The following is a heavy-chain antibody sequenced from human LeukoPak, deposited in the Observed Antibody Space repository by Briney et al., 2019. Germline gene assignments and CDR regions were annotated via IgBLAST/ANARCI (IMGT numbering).Heavy chain of an antibody. V-gene: IGHV3-48*04. CDR3: ARSRITMIVEKTAFDI. J-gene: IGHJ3*02. D-gene: IGHD3-22*01. Sequence: GGSLRLSCAASGFTFSSYSMNWVRQAPGKGLGWVSYISSSSSTIYYADSVKGRFTISRDSAKNSLYLQMNSLRAEDTAVYYCARSRITMIVEKTAFDIWGQGTMVTVSS. CDR2: ISSSSSTI. CDR1: GFTFSSYS.